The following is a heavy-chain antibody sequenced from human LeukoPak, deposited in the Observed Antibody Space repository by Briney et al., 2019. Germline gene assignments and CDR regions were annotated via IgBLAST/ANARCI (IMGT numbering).Heavy chain of an antibody. CDR1: GDSVSINSAA. V-gene: IGHV6-1*01. D-gene: IGHD3-22*01. CDR3: ASNYYDSSGYYYTDY. CDR2: TYYRSKWFN. Sequence: SPTLSLTFAISGDSVSINSAAWNWIRQSPSRGLEWLGSTYYRSKWFNDYAVSVKGRITINPDTSKNQFSLQLNSVTPEDTAVYYCASNYYDSSGYYYTDYWGQGTLVTVSS. J-gene: IGHJ4*02.